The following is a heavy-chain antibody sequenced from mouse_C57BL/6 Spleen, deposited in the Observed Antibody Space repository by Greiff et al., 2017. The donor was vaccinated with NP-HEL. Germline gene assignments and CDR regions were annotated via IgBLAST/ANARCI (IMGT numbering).Heavy chain of an antibody. D-gene: IGHD1-1*01. CDR1: GYTFTDYN. Sequence: EVQLQQSGPELVKPGASVKIPCKASGYTFTDYNLDWVKQSHGKSLEWIGDINPNNGGTIYNQKFKGKATLTVDKSSSTAYMELRSLTSEDTAVYYCARGDYYGSREGWFAYWGQGTLVTVSA. V-gene: IGHV1-18*01. J-gene: IGHJ3*01. CDR2: INPNNGGT. CDR3: ARGDYYGSREGWFAY.